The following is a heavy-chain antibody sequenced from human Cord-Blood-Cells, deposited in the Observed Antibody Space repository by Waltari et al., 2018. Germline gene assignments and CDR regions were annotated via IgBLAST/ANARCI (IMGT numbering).Heavy chain of an antibody. Sequence: QVQLVASGGGVVQPGRSLRLSCAASGFTFSSYGMHWVRQAPGKGLEWVAVISYDGSNKYYADSVKGRFTISRDNSKNTLYLQMNSLRAEDTAVYYCAKDMGSSAYWGQGTLVTVSS. J-gene: IGHJ4*02. CDR3: AKDMGSSAY. D-gene: IGHD6-6*01. CDR1: GFTFSSYG. CDR2: ISYDGSNK. V-gene: IGHV3-30*18.